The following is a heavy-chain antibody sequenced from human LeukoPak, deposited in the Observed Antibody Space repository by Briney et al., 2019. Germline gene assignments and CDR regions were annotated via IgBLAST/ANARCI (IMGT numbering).Heavy chain of an antibody. D-gene: IGHD3-9*01. CDR1: GGSISSYY. Sequence: SETLSLTCTVSGGSISSYYWSWIRQPPGKGLEWIGYIYYSGSTNYNPSLKSRVTISVDTSKNQFSLKLSSVTAADTAVYYCARHKYYDIATGFDYWGQGTLVTVSS. CDR2: IYYSGST. CDR3: ARHKYYDIATGFDY. J-gene: IGHJ4*02. V-gene: IGHV4-59*08.